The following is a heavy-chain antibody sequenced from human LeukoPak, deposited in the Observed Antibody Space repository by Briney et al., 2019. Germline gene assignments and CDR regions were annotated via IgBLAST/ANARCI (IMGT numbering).Heavy chain of an antibody. D-gene: IGHD6-13*01. J-gene: IGHJ6*03. Sequence: SVKVSCKASGYTFTSYGISWVRQAPGQGLEWMGGIIPIFGTVNYAQKFQGRVTITTDESTSTAYMELSSLRSEDTAVYYCARASRGGSSWPYYYYYMDVWGKGTTVTVSS. CDR2: IIPIFGTV. CDR1: GYTFTSYG. V-gene: IGHV1-69*05. CDR3: ARASRGGSSWPYYYYYMDV.